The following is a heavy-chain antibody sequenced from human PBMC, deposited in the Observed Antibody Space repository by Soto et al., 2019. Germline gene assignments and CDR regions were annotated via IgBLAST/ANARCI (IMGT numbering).Heavy chain of an antibody. CDR3: ARGGDARIVGATGYYYYYYGMDV. CDR2: IYYSGST. D-gene: IGHD1-26*01. CDR1: GGSISSYY. Sequence: SETLSLTCTVSGGSISSYYWSWIRQPPGKGLEWIGYIYYSGSTNYNPSLKSRVTISVDTSKNQFSLKLSSVTAADTAVYYCARGGDARIVGATGYYYYYYGMDVWGQGTTVTVSS. J-gene: IGHJ6*02. V-gene: IGHV4-59*01.